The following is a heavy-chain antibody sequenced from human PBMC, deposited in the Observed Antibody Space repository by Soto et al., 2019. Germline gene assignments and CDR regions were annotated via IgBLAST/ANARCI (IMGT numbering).Heavy chain of an antibody. J-gene: IGHJ5*02. CDR3: ARGYCSGGSCYSPRYNWFDP. CDR1: GDTSSTYS. V-gene: IGHV1-69*02. D-gene: IGHD2-15*01. CDR2: IIPILALT. Sequence: QVQLVQSGAEVKKTGSSVKVSCKASGDTSSTYSINWVRQAPGQGLEWVGRIIPILALTNYAQRFQGRVTITADKSTSKVYMELSSLRSEDTAVYYCARGYCSGGSCYSPRYNWFDPWCQGTLVTVSS.